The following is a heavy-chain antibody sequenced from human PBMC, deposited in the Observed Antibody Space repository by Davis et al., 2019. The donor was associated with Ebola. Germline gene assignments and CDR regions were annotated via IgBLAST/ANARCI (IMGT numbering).Heavy chain of an antibody. V-gene: IGHV3-7*03. J-gene: IGHJ4*02. CDR3: SRLRRAEAENY. Sequence: PGGSLRLSCAASGFSFSSYWLSWVRQAPGKGLEWVANINQDGSDQQYVGSVKGRFTVSRDNAKNSLYLQLNSLRAEDTAMYYCSRLRRAEAENYWGQGTLVTVSS. D-gene: IGHD1-14*01. CDR1: GFSFSSYW. CDR2: INQDGSDQ.